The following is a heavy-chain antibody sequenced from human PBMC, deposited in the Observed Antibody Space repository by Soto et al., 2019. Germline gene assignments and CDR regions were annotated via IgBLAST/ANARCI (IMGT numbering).Heavy chain of an antibody. V-gene: IGHV1-18*01. CDR1: GYTFNSYG. J-gene: IGHJ4*02. CDR3: AKDNSGGAAKQWLVRPTDY. Sequence: ASVKVSCKASGYTFNSYGISWVRQAPGQGLEWMGWISGYNGNTTYAQRFQGRVTMTTDTSTSTAYMELRSLRSDDTARYYCAKDNSGGAAKQWLVRPTDYWGQGTLVTVSS. D-gene: IGHD6-19*01. CDR2: ISGYNGNT.